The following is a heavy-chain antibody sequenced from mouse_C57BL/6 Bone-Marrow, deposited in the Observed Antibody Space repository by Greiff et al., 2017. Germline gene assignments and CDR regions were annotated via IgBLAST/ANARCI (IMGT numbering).Heavy chain of an antibody. CDR1: GYTFTEYT. Sequence: VQVVESGAELVKPGASVKLSCKASGYTFTEYTIHWVKQRPGQGLEWIGWFYPGSGSMKYNEKFKDKATLTADKSSSPVYMELSRLTSEDSAVYFYARHEDYYYEEAWFAYWGQGTLVTVSA. D-gene: IGHD1-1*01. V-gene: IGHV1-62-2*01. CDR3: ARHEDYYYEEAWFAY. CDR2: FYPGSGSM. J-gene: IGHJ3*01.